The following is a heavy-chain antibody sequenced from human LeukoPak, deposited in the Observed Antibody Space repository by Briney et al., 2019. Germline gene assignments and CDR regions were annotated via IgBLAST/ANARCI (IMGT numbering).Heavy chain of an antibody. CDR2: LNGDGTNI. J-gene: IGHJ4*02. D-gene: IGHD1-26*01. Sequence: GGSLRLSCVASGFTFSNYWMQWVRQVPGKGLVWVSRLNGDGTNIIYADSVKGRFTVSRDNSKNTLYLQMNSLRADDTAVYYCAREILRDGSYLIEDWGQGILVTVSS. V-gene: IGHV3-74*01. CDR3: AREILRDGSYLIED. CDR1: GFTFSNYW.